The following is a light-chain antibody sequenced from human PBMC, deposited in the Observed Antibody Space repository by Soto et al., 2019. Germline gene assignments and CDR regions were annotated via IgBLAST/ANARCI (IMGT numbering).Light chain of an antibody. CDR2: KAS. V-gene: IGKV1-5*03. CDR3: QHYNSYSEA. CDR1: QTISSW. Sequence: DIQMTQSPSTLAGSVGGRGTITCRASQTISSWLAWYQQKPGKAPKLLIYKASTLKSGVTSRFSGSGSGTEFTLTISSLQPDDFATYYCQHYNSYSEAVGQGTQVDIK. J-gene: IGKJ1*01.